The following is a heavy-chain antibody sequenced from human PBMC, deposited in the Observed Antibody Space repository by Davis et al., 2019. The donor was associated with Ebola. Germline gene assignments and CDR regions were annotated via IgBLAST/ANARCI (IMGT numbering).Heavy chain of an antibody. CDR1: GFTFRDFT. J-gene: IGHJ4*02. CDR3: SSWWDPLGY. Sequence: GESLKISCAASGFTFRDFTIHWVRQASGKGLEWVGRIRDKANNYATAYAASVKGRFTVSRDDSKNTAYLQMNSLKTEDTAVYYCSSWWDPLGYWGQGTLVTVSS. D-gene: IGHD1-26*01. CDR2: IRDKANNYAT. V-gene: IGHV3-73*01.